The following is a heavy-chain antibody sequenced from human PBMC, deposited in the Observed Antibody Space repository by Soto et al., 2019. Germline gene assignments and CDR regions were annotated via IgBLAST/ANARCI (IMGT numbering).Heavy chain of an antibody. Sequence: EVQLLESGGGLVQPGGSLRLSCAASGFTFSNFAMNWVRQAPGKGLAWVSAVRGNSGRTYYADSVKGRFTISRDNSKNTLYLQMNSLRAEDTAIYYCAKDTQWLPRGNFDYWGQGTLVTVSS. CDR3: AKDTQWLPRGNFDY. CDR2: VRGNSGRT. D-gene: IGHD6-19*01. V-gene: IGHV3-23*01. CDR1: GFTFSNFA. J-gene: IGHJ4*02.